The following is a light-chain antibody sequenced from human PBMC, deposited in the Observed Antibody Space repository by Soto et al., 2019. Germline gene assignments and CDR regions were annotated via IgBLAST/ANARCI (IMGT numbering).Light chain of an antibody. Sequence: QSVLTQAASVSGSPGQSITISCTGTSSDVGSYNLISWYQQYPDKAPKLMIYEVSKRPSGVSNRFSGSKSGNTASLTISGLHAEDEADYYCCSFAGNSTFYVFGSGTKLTVL. CDR2: EVS. V-gene: IGLV2-23*02. CDR1: SSDVGSYNL. J-gene: IGLJ1*01. CDR3: CSFAGNSTFYV.